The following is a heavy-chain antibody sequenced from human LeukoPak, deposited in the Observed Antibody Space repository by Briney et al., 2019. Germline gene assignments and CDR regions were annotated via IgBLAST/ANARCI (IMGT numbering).Heavy chain of an antibody. CDR1: GFTFDDYT. Sequence: GSLRLSCAASGFTFDDYTMHWVRPATGKGLEWVSLITWDGGSAYYADSVKGRFTISRDNSKNSLYLQMNSLKTEDTAVYYCTRRGSALGYCSSTSCPPLWYFDLWGRGTLVTVSS. D-gene: IGHD2-2*01. CDR3: TRRGSALGYCSSTSCPPLWYFDL. CDR2: ITWDGGSA. V-gene: IGHV3-43*01. J-gene: IGHJ2*01.